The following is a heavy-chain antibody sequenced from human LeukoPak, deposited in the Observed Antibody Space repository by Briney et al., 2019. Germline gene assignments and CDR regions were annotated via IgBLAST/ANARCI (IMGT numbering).Heavy chain of an antibody. CDR2: ISGSGGST. CDR3: AKDGYCSSTSCYWEYYFDY. V-gene: IGHV3-23*01. Sequence: GRSLRLSCAASGFTFSSYSMNWVRQAPGKGLEWVSAISGSGGSTYYADSVKGRFTISRDNSKNTLYLQMNRLRAEDTAVYYCAKDGYCSSTSCYWEYYFDYWGQGTLVTVSS. J-gene: IGHJ4*02. CDR1: GFTFSSYS. D-gene: IGHD2-2*03.